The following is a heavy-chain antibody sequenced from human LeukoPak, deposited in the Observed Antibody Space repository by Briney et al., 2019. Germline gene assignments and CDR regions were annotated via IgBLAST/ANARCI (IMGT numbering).Heavy chain of an antibody. J-gene: IGHJ6*03. CDR1: GGSISNNLYY. Sequence: ETLSLTCTVSGGSISNNLYYWGWVRQPPGKGLEWIGSLYYSGSTYYNASLKGRVTISIDKAKNQFALMLSSVTAADTAVYFCARISSVWVKDFYYYMDVWGKGTTVTVSS. D-gene: IGHD3-16*02. V-gene: IGHV4-39*06. CDR3: ARISSVWVKDFYYYMDV. CDR2: LYYSGST.